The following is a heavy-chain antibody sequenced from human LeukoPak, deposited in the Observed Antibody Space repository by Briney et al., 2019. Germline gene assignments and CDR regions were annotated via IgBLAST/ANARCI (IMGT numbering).Heavy chain of an antibody. CDR2: IYYSGST. Sequence: PSETLYLTCTVSGGSISSSSYYWGWIRQPPGKGLEWIGSIYYSGSTYYNPSLKSRVTISVDTSKNQFSLKLSSVTAADAAVYYCASHLYDFWSGYYFYWGQGTLVSVSS. CDR3: ASHLYDFWSGYYFY. D-gene: IGHD3-3*01. J-gene: IGHJ4*02. V-gene: IGHV4-39*01. CDR1: GGSISSSSYY.